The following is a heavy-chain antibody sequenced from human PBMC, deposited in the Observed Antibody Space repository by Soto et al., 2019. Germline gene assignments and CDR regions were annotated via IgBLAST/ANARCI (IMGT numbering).Heavy chain of an antibody. V-gene: IGHV3-48*04. CDR2: ISSSSTTI. Sequence: EVQVVESGGGLVQPGGSLRLSCAASGFTFSTYNMNWVRQAPGKGLEWVSYISSSSTTIYYADSVKGRFTISRDNAKNSLYLQMNSLRAEDTAVYYCARDPIPDWGLGTLVSVSS. CDR1: GFTFSTYN. CDR3: ARDPIPD. J-gene: IGHJ4*02.